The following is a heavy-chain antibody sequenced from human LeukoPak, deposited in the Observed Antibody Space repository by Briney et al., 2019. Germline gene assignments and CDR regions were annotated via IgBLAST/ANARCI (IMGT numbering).Heavy chain of an antibody. V-gene: IGHV3-74*01. D-gene: IGHD4-11*01. CDR2: INSDGSST. Sequence: GGSLRLSCAASGFTFSSYGMHWVRQAPGKGPVWVSRINSDGSSTSYSDSVKGRFTISRDNAKNTLYLQMNSLRAEDTALYYCASLGYSKGYYDGMDVWGQGTTVTVSS. CDR1: GFTFSSYG. CDR3: ASLGYSKGYYDGMDV. J-gene: IGHJ6*02.